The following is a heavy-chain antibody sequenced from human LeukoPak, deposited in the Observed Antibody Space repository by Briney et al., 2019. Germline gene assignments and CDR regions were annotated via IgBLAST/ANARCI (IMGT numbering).Heavy chain of an antibody. D-gene: IGHD6-19*01. CDR1: GGSTSSYY. J-gene: IGHJ4*02. CDR2: IYYSGST. CDR3: ARHGSASGWYRSHFDY. Sequence: KPSETLSLTCAVSGGSTSSYYRSWIRQPPGKGLEWIGYIYYSGSTYYSPSLKSRVTMSVDTSKNQFSLKLSSVTAADTAVYYCARHGSASGWYRSHFDYWGQGTLVTVSS. V-gene: IGHV4-59*04.